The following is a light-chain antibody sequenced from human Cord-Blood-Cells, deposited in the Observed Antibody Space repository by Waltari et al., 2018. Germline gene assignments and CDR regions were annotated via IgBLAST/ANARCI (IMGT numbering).Light chain of an antibody. V-gene: IGLV2-14*01. CDR1: SSDVGGYNY. Sequence: QSALTQPASVSGPPGQSITISCTGTSSDVGGYNYVSWYQQHPGKAPKLMIYEVSNRPSGVSNRFSGSKSGNTASLTISGLQAEDEADYYCSSYTSSSTLVFVTGTKVTVL. CDR3: SSYTSSSTLV. CDR2: EVS. J-gene: IGLJ1*01.